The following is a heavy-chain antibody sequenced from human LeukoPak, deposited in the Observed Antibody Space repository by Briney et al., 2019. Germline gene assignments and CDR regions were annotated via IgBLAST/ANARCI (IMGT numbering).Heavy chain of an antibody. CDR3: AKSNGYGLVDI. Sequence: SETLSLTCTVSGGSISSYDWSWIRQSAGRGLEWIGLIYASGSTNYNPSLNSRVTMSLDTSNNHFSLHLSSVTAADTAVYYCAKSNGYGLVDIWGQGTMVTVSS. V-gene: IGHV4-4*07. D-gene: IGHD3-10*01. CDR1: GGSISSYD. CDR2: IYASGST. J-gene: IGHJ3*02.